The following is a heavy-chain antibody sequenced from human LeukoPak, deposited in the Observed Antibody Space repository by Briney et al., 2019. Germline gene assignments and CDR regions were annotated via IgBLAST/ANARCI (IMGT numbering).Heavy chain of an antibody. CDR2: ISSNGATT. Sequence: GGSLRLSCSASGFTFNRFYLHWVRQAPGKGLEFVSHISSNGATTYYADSVKGRFTISRDNSKNTLYLQMNSLRAEDTAVYYCAKEWYSYGPDHFDYWGQGTLVTVSS. CDR3: AKEWYSYGPDHFDY. V-gene: IGHV3-64*04. J-gene: IGHJ4*02. D-gene: IGHD5-18*01. CDR1: GFTFNRFY.